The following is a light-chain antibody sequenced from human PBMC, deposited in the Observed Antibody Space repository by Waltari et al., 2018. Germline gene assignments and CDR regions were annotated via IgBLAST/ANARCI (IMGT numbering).Light chain of an antibody. CDR2: AVS. CDR1: SSDVGGYDY. J-gene: IGLJ1*01. V-gene: IGLV2-8*01. Sequence: QSALTQPPSASGSPGQSVTMSCTGTSSDVGGYDYVSWYQQHPGKAPKLMIHAVSTRPSGVPDRFSGSKSGNTASLTVSGLQAEDEADYYCSSYGGRHNYVFGSGTKVTVL. CDR3: SSYGGRHNYV.